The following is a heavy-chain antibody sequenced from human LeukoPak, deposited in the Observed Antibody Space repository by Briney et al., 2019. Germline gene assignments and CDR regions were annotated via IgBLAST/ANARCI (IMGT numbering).Heavy chain of an antibody. CDR3: ARATNWNYAFDI. CDR1: GYTFTGYY. J-gene: IGHJ3*02. Sequence: ASVKVSCKASGYTFTGYYMHWVRQAPGQGLEWMGRINPNSGGTNYAQKFQGRVTMTTDTSTSTAYMELRSLRSDDTAVYYCARATNWNYAFDIWGQGTMVTVSS. D-gene: IGHD1-7*01. CDR2: INPNSGGT. V-gene: IGHV1-2*06.